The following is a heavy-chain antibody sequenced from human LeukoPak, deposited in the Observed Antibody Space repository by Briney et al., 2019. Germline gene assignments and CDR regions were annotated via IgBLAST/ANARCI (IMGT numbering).Heavy chain of an antibody. J-gene: IGHJ4*02. D-gene: IGHD6-19*01. CDR3: AREPPQDSSGEFDY. CDR1: GYTFTGYY. V-gene: IGHV1-2*02. Sequence: GASVKVSCKASGYTFTGYYMHWVRQAPGQGLEWMGWINPYSGGTNSAQKFQGRVTMTRDTSISTAYMELSRLRSDDTAVYYCAREPPQDSSGEFDYWGQGTLVTVSS. CDR2: INPYSGGT.